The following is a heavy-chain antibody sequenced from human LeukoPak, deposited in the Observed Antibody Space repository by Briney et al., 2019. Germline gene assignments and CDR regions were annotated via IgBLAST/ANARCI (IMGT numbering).Heavy chain of an antibody. Sequence: HPGGSLRLSCATSGFTFSNYWMSWVRQAPGKGLEWVANIKEDGSEKYYVESVKGRFTISRDNAKTSLYLQMNSLRAEDTAVYYCAREGPGIAEFDPWGQGTLVTVSS. CDR3: AREGPGIAEFDP. V-gene: IGHV3-7*01. D-gene: IGHD6-13*01. J-gene: IGHJ5*02. CDR2: IKEDGSEK. CDR1: GFTFSNYW.